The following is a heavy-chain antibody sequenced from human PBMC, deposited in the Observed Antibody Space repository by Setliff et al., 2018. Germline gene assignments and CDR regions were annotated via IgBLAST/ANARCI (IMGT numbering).Heavy chain of an antibody. V-gene: IGHV4-39*07. CDR2: ICHSGST. CDR3: ARYDSSGYSENYYFDY. CDR1: GGSISSGDYY. J-gene: IGHJ4*02. Sequence: SETLSLTCPVSGGSISSGDYYWRWIRQPPGKRLEWIGNICHSGSTYYNPSLKSQVTMFVDTSKNQFSLMLYSVTAADTAIYYCARYDSSGYSENYYFDYWGQGTLVTVSS. D-gene: IGHD3-22*01.